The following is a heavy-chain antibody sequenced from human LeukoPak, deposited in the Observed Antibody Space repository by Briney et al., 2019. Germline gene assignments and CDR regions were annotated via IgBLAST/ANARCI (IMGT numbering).Heavy chain of an antibody. V-gene: IGHV4-61*02. CDR1: GGSISSGSYY. D-gene: IGHD6-13*01. J-gene: IGHJ4*02. Sequence: PSETLSLTCTVSGGSISSGSYYWSWIRQPAGKGLEWIGRIYTSGSTNYNPSLKSRVTISVDTSKNQFSLKLSSVTAADTAVYYCARHLSAAGARFFDYWGQGTLVTVSS. CDR2: IYTSGST. CDR3: ARHLSAAGARFFDY.